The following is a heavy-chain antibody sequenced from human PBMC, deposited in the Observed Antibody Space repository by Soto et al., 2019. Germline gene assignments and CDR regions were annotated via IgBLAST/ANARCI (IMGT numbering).Heavy chain of an antibody. CDR1: GYSFTSYW. CDR3: ARHGLGYCSGGSCDEGAFDI. V-gene: IGHV5-51*01. J-gene: IGHJ3*02. CDR2: IYPGDSDT. Sequence: GESLKISCKGSGYSFTSYWMDWVPQMPGKGLEWMGIIYPGDSDTRYSPSFQGQVTISADKSISTAYLQWSSLKASDTAMYYCARHGLGYCSGGSCDEGAFDIWGQGTMVTVSS. D-gene: IGHD2-15*01.